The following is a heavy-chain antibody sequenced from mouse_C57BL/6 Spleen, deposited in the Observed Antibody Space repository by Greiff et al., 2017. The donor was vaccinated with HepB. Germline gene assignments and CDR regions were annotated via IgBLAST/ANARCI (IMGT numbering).Heavy chain of an antibody. J-gene: IGHJ1*03. V-gene: IGHV1-50*01. Sequence: QVQLQQPGAELVKPGASVKLSCKASGYTFTSYWMQWVKQRPGQGLEWIGEIDPSDSYTNYNQKFKGKATLTVDTSSSTAYMQLSSLTSEDSAVYYCERLRRKAWYFDVWGTGTTVTVSS. CDR2: IDPSDSYT. CDR3: ERLRRKAWYFDV. D-gene: IGHD2-12*01. CDR1: GYTFTSYW.